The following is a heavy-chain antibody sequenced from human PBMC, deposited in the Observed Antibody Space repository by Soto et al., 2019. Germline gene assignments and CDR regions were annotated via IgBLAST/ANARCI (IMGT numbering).Heavy chain of an antibody. CDR1: GGSISSSD. D-gene: IGHD1-1*01. CDR3: ARVLGRPTDAFDI. V-gene: IGHV4-59*01. CDR2: IYYSGST. J-gene: IGHJ3*02. Sequence: SETLSLTCTVSGGSISSSDWSWIRQPPGKGLEWIGYIYYSGSTNYNPSLKSRVTISVDTSKNQFSLKLSSVTAADTAVYYCARVLGRPTDAFDIWGQGTMVTVSS.